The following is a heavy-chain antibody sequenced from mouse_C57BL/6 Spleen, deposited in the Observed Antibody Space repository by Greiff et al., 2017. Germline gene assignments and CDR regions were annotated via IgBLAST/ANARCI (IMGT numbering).Heavy chain of an antibody. CDR2: IYPGSGNT. J-gene: IGHJ1*03. CDR1: GYTFTDYY. D-gene: IGHD1-1*01. CDR3: ARSPYYYGSSDWYFDV. V-gene: IGHV1-76*01. Sequence: QVQLKQSGAELVRPGASVKLSCKASGYTFTDYYINWVKQRPGQGLEWIARIYPGSGNTYYNEKFKGKATLTAEKSSSTAYMQLSSLTSEDSAVYFCARSPYYYGSSDWYFDVWGTGTTVTVSS.